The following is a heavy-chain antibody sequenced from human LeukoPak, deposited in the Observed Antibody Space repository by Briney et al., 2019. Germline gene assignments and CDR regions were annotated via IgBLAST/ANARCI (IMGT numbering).Heavy chain of an antibody. CDR3: ARGVLGPYYFDL. CDR1: GGSFRGYY. J-gene: IGHJ2*01. Sequence: AETLSLTCAVYGGSFRGYYWSWIRQPPGKGLEWIGEIHYTGATNYKPSLKSRVTISGDPSKNQVSLRVSSVTAANTAVYYCARGVLGPYYFDLWGRGTLVTVSS. V-gene: IGHV4-34*01. D-gene: IGHD7-27*01. CDR2: IHYTGAT.